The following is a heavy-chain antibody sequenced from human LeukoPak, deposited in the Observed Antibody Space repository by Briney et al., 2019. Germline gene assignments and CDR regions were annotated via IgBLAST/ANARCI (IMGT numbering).Heavy chain of an antibody. CDR3: ACIAVARAFDI. CDR1: GYSFINYW. CDR2: IYPGDSDT. J-gene: IGHJ3*02. V-gene: IGHV5-51*01. D-gene: IGHD6-19*01. Sequence: GESLKISCKGSGYSFINYWIGWVRQMPGKGLEWMGIIYPGDSDTRYSPSFQGQVTISADKSISTAYLQWSSLKASDTAMYYCACIAVARAFDIWGQGTMVTVSS.